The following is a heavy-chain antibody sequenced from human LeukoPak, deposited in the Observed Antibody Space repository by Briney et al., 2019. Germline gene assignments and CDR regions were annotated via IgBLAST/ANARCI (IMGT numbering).Heavy chain of an antibody. V-gene: IGHV3-33*01. CDR3: ERALREKQWRWSYYSFGIDV. Sequence: PGRSLRLSCAASGFTFSSYAMHWVRQAPGKGLEWVAVIWYNGSNKYYADSVKGRFTISRDNSKNTLYLQMNSLRAEDKAVYYFERALREKQWRWSYYSFGIDVWGQGTTVTVSS. CDR2: IWYNGSNK. J-gene: IGHJ6*02. CDR1: GFTFSSYA. D-gene: IGHD6-19*01.